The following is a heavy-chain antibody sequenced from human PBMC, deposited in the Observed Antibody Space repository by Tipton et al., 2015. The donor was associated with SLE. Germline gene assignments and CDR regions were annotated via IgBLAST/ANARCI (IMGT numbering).Heavy chain of an antibody. CDR2: ISGGGAST. Sequence: SLRLSCVASGFTFRIYAMTWVRRAPGKGLEWVSGISGGGASTYYADSVKGRFTISSDQSRNTLFPQMNSLRADDTGNYYCVKEGPYGDYDYWGQGTLVTVAS. D-gene: IGHD4-17*01. J-gene: IGHJ4*02. V-gene: IGHV3-23*01. CDR1: GFTFRIYA. CDR3: VKEGPYGDYDY.